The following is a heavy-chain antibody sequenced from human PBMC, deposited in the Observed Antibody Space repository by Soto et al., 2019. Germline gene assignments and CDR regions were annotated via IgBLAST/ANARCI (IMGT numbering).Heavy chain of an antibody. Sequence: ASVKVSCKASGYTFTSYYMHWARQAPGQGLEWMGIINPSGGSTSYAQKFQGRVTMTRDTSTSTVYMELSSLRSEDTAVYYCARDGSSWYGMDVWGQGTTVTVSS. CDR1: GYTFTSYY. CDR2: INPSGGST. D-gene: IGHD6-13*01. CDR3: ARDGSSWYGMDV. V-gene: IGHV1-46*01. J-gene: IGHJ6*02.